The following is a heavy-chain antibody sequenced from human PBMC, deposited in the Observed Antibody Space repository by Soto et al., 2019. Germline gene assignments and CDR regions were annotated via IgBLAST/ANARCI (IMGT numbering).Heavy chain of an antibody. J-gene: IGHJ2*01. CDR2: IYYSGGT. D-gene: IGHD6-13*01. CDR3: ARPGAAADPGNWYFDL. CDR1: GGSISSSSYY. Sequence: QLQLQESGPGLVKPSETLSLTCTVSGGSISSSSYYWGWIRQPPGKGLEWIGSIYYSGGTYYNPSLKSRVTISIDTSKNQFSRKLSSVTAADTAVYYCARPGAAADPGNWYFDLWGRGTLVTVSS. V-gene: IGHV4-39*01.